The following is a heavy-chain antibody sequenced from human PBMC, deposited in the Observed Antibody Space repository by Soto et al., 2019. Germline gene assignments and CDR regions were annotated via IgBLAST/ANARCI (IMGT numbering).Heavy chain of an antibody. D-gene: IGHD6-6*01. V-gene: IGHV1-69*13. CDR3: ASIAARPVYYYGMDV. CDR1: GGTFSSYA. CDR2: IIPIFGTA. J-gene: IGHJ6*02. Sequence: SVKVSCKASGGTFSSYAISWVRQAPGQGLEWMGGIIPIFGTANYAQKFQGRVTITADESTSTAYMELSSLRSEDTAVYYCASIAARPVYYYGMDVWGQGTTVTVSS.